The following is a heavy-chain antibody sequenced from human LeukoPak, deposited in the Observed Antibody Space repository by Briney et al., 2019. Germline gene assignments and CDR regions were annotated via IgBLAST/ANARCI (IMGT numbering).Heavy chain of an antibody. J-gene: IGHJ4*02. Sequence: GGSLRLSCAASGFTFRSHAMSWVRQAPGKGLEWLSTTSGSGDSTYYADSVKGRFTISRDNAKNSLYLQMNSLRAEDTAVYYCAKGYGPAVTTSNYWGQGTLVTVSS. V-gene: IGHV3-23*01. CDR2: TSGSGDST. D-gene: IGHD4-17*01. CDR1: GFTFRSHA. CDR3: AKGYGPAVTTSNY.